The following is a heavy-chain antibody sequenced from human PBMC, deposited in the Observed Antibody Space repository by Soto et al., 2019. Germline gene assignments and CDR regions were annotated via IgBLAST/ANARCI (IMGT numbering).Heavy chain of an antibody. CDR1: GGSINRGGYY. J-gene: IGHJ3*01. Sequence: QVQLKESGPGLLKPSETLSLTCTVSGGSINRGGYYWSWIRQRPGQGPEWLGHIYYNGTPYSTPSLNMWVTISQDTSRNQFSRQLTSLTAADTCVYYCARKAPTAFDAFDVWGQGTMVTIS. V-gene: IGHV4-31*03. D-gene: IGHD1-1*01. CDR3: ARKAPTAFDAFDV. CDR2: IYYNGTP.